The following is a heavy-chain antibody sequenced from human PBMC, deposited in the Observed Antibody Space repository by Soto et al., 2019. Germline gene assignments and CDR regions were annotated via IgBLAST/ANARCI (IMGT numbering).Heavy chain of an antibody. D-gene: IGHD4-17*01. V-gene: IGHV3-64D*06. Sequence: GASVKVSCKASGYSFFSMFSMHWVRQAPGKGLEYVSGISSNGDSTYYADSVKGRFTISRDNSKNTLYLQMSSLRAVDTAVYYCVHPRSTVQIPPTWGQGTLVTVSS. CDR2: ISSNGDST. J-gene: IGHJ5*02. CDR1: GYSFFSMFS. CDR3: VHPRSTVQIPPT.